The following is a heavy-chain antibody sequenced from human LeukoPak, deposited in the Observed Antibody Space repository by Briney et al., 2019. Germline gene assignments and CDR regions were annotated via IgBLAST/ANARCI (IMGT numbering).Heavy chain of an antibody. CDR1: GFTFSDSA. CDR2: IRTKANSYAT. J-gene: IGHJ4*02. Sequence: GGSLRLSCAASGFTFSDSAIHWVRHASRRGLEWVGRIRTKANSYATAYAASVKGRFTISGDDSKNTAYLQMNSLKTEDTAVYYCTRHIYGDSTTTDYWGQGTLVSVSS. CDR3: TRHIYGDSTTTDY. D-gene: IGHD4-17*01. V-gene: IGHV3-73*01.